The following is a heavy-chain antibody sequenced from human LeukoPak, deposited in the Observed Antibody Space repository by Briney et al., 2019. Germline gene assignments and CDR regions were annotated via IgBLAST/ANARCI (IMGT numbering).Heavy chain of an antibody. J-gene: IGHJ1*01. CDR3: ATGGNFYYSH. D-gene: IGHD4-11*01. Sequence: GGSLRLSCAASGFPFSGYGMHWVRQAPGKGLEWVAVAYGDRSSQYYADSVKGRFSISKDISKNTLSLQMNSLRAEDTAVYSCATGGNFYYSHWGQGTLVTVSS. CDR1: GFPFSGYG. V-gene: IGHV3-33*01. CDR2: AYGDRSSQ.